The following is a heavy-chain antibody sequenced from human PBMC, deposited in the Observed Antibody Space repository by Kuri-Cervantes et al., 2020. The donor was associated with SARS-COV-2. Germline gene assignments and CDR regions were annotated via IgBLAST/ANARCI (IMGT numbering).Heavy chain of an antibody. Sequence: GGSLRLSCAASGFTFSSYAMSWVRQAPGKGLEWVSAISGSDGSTYYADSVKGRFTISRDNAKNTLYLQMNSLRAEDTAVYYCARVGYYGSGSYYYYYMDVWGKGTTVTVSS. V-gene: IGHV3-23*01. CDR2: ISGSDGST. CDR3: ARVGYYGSGSYYYYYMDV. D-gene: IGHD3-10*01. CDR1: GFTFSSYA. J-gene: IGHJ6*03.